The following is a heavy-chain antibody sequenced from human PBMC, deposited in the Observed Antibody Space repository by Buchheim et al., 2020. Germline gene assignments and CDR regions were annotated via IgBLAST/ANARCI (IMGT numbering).Heavy chain of an antibody. J-gene: IGHJ4*02. CDR3: AHKQDGYSSGSYGGPFDY. CDR1: GFTFSNFA. CDR2: ISYDGSNG. D-gene: IGHD6-19*01. Sequence: QVQLVESGGGVVQPGRSLRLSCAASGFTFSNFAMHWVRQAPGKGLEWVAVISYDGSNGYYADSVKGRFTISRDNSKNTLYLQMNSLRAEDTAVYYCAHKQDGYSSGSYGGPFDYWGQGTL. V-gene: IGHV3-30-3*01.